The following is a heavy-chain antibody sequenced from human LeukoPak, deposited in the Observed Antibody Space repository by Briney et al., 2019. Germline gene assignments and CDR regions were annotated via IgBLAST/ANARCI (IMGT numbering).Heavy chain of an antibody. V-gene: IGHV4-4*08. J-gene: IGHJ4*02. CDR1: GGHIDSVY. CDR3: ASGAGWLIDY. D-gene: IGHD3-9*01. Sequence: PSETLSLTCSVSGGHIDSVYWNWIRQPPGKGLEWIGYTYNSGSTKYNPSLQSRITMSRDTSKQQFPLKLTSVTAADTAMYYCASGAGWLIDYWGQGTLVSVSS. CDR2: TYNSGST.